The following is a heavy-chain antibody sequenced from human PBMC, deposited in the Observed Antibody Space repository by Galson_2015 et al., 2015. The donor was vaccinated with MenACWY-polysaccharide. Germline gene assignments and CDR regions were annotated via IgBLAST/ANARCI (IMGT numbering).Heavy chain of an antibody. CDR3: AKANSGGICTSGWACWFDP. D-gene: IGHD2-15*01. CDR2: IYYSGGT. Sequence: LSLTCSVSGGSLTAYYWAWVRQPPGKGLEWIGCIYYSGGTKYSPSLNSRVTISVDTSNNKFSLKLSSVTAADTAIYYCAKANSGGICTSGWACWFDPWGQGSLVTVSS. J-gene: IGHJ5*02. V-gene: IGHV4-59*01. CDR1: GGSLTAYY.